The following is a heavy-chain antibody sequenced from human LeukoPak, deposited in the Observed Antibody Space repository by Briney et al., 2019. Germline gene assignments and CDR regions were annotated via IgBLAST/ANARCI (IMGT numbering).Heavy chain of an antibody. CDR1: GFTFSSYA. D-gene: IGHD2-2*01. CDR2: ISDSGGST. CDR3: ARDPVSTSGEGYFDH. V-gene: IGHV3-23*01. Sequence: GGSLRLSCAASGFTFSSYAMSWVRQAPGKGLEWVSGISDSGGSTYYADSVKGRFTISRDNSKNTLYLQMNSLRAEDTAVYYCARDPVSTSGEGYFDHWGQGTLVTVSS. J-gene: IGHJ4*02.